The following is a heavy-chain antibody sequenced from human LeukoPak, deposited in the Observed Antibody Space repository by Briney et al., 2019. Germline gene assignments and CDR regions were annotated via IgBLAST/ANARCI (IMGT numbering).Heavy chain of an antibody. J-gene: IGHJ3*02. CDR2: INPNSGGT. CDR1: GYTFTSYH. V-gene: IGHV1-2*04. Sequence: GASVKVSCKASGYTFTSYHINWVRQATGQGLEWMGWINPNSGGTNYAQKFQGWVTMTRDTSISTAYMELSRLRSDDTAVYYCARDIVATSGAFDIWGQGTMVTVSS. D-gene: IGHD5-12*01. CDR3: ARDIVATSGAFDI.